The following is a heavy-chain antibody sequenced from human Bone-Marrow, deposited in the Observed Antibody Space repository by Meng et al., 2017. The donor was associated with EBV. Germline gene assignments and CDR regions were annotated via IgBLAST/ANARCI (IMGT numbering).Heavy chain of an antibody. CDR2: ISRNRIDI. V-gene: IGHV3-21*01. D-gene: IGHD2-8*01. CDR1: GIILRSYS. CDR3: ARDRTSNRFDY. J-gene: IGHJ4*02. Sequence: VWLEWCGGALVNPGGPLGFCCTAFGIILRSYSINWVRLAPGKGLGWGSSISRNRIDIYYTDLVKGRFTISRDNAKNSLFLQMNSLRAKDTAVYYCARDRTSNRFDYWGQGTLVTVSS.